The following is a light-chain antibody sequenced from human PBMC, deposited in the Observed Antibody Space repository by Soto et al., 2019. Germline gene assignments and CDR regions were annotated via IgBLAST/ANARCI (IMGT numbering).Light chain of an antibody. CDR3: AAWDDSLNGPV. CDR2: TNN. J-gene: IGLJ2*01. V-gene: IGLV1-44*01. Sequence: QSALTQPPSASGTPGQRVTISCSGSSSNIGSNPVNWYQQLPGTAPKLLISTNNQRPSGVPDRFSGSKSGTSASLAISDLQSEDEADYHCAAWDDSLNGPVFGGGTQLTVL. CDR1: SSNIGSNP.